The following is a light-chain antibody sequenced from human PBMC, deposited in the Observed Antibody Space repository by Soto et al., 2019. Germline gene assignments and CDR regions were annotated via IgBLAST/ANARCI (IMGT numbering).Light chain of an antibody. CDR1: QTVLYSSNNKNY. CDR3: QQYYSTPLT. CDR2: WAS. V-gene: IGKV4-1*01. J-gene: IGKJ4*01. Sequence: DIVMTQSPDSLAVSLGERATINCKSSQTVLYSSNNKNYLAWYQQKPGQPPKLLIYWASIRQSGVPDRFSGSGSGTDFTLTISSLKAEDVAVYYCQQYYSTPLTFGGGTKVALK.